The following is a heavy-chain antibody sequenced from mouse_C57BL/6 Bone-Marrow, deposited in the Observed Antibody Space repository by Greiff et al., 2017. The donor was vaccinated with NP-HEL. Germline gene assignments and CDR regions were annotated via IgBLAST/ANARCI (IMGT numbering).Heavy chain of an antibody. J-gene: IGHJ3*01. CDR3: AIPYYYGSSYSFAY. CDR2: INPNNGGT. V-gene: IGHV1-18*01. CDR1: GYTFTDYN. D-gene: IGHD1-1*01. Sequence: EVQLQQSGPELVKPGASVKIPCKASGYTFTDYNMDWVKQSHGKSLEWIGDINPNNGGTIYNQKFKGKATLTVDKSSSTAYMELRSLTSEDTAVYYCAIPYYYGSSYSFAYWGQGTLVTVSA.